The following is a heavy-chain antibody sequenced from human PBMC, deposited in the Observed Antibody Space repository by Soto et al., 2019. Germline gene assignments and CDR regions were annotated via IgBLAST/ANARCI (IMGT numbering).Heavy chain of an antibody. D-gene: IGHD2-2*01. CDR2: ISAYNGNT. J-gene: IGHJ4*02. CDR3: KREVEPAAYFDS. CDR1: GYNFTTDG. Sequence: QVQLVQSGAEVKKPGASVKVSCKASGYNFTTDGISWVRQAPGQGLEWVGWISAYNGNTKSAQNFQGRVTMTTDTSTYTAYMELRSLRSDDTAVYYCKREVEPAAYFDSGGQGTLVTFSA. V-gene: IGHV1-18*04.